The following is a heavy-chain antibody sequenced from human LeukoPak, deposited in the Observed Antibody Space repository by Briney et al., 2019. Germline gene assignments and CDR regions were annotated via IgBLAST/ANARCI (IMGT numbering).Heavy chain of an antibody. CDR1: GGSISSYY. J-gene: IGHJ4*02. CDR3: ARAKEVDPDYHFDY. CDR2: IYHSGST. V-gene: IGHV4-38-2*02. D-gene: IGHD4-11*01. Sequence: SETLSLTCTVSGGSISSYYWGWIRQPPGKGLEWIGSIYHSGSTYYNPSLKSRVTISVDTSKNQFSLKLSSVTAADTAVYYCARAKEVDPDYHFDYWGQGTLVTVSS.